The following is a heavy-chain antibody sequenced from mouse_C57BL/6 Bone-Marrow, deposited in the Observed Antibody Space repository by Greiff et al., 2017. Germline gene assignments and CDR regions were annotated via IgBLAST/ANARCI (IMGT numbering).Heavy chain of an antibody. CDR2: IYPSDSET. D-gene: IGHD2-2*01. CDR3: ARGNDGYDGNFDY. CDR1: GYTFTSYW. Sequence: VQLQQPGAELVRPGSSVKLSCKASGYTFTSYWMAWVKQRPGQGLEWIGNIYPSDSETHYNQKFKGKATLTVDKSSSTAYMQLSSLTSEDSAVYYCARGNDGYDGNFDYWGKGTTLTVSS. J-gene: IGHJ2*01. V-gene: IGHV1-61*01.